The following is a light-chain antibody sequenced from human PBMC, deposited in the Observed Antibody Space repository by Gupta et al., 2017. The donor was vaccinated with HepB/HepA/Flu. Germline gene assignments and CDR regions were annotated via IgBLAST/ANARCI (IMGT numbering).Light chain of an antibody. V-gene: IGLV3-19*01. J-gene: IGLJ2*01. CDR2: GNN. CDR1: SLRNYY. CDR3: TCQDCRGKVG. Sequence: SSELTQDPPVSVALGQTVRITCQGDSLRNYYASWFQQKPGQAPKLVLDGNNIRPSGMPDRRAGSNSGKNASMNIAGTHAENEADEDCTCQDCRGKVGFGGGTRMTVL.